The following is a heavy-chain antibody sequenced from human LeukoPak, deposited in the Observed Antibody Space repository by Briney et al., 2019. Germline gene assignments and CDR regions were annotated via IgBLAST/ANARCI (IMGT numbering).Heavy chain of an antibody. Sequence: QSGGSLRLSCTASGFTFGDYAMSWVRQAPGKGLEWGGFIRSKAYGGTAEYAASVKGRFTISSDDSKSIAYLQMNSLKTEDTAVYYCTRQQLVLVFDYWGQGTLVTVSS. J-gene: IGHJ4*02. CDR3: TRQQLVLVFDY. CDR2: IRSKAYGGTA. CDR1: GFTFGDYA. V-gene: IGHV3-49*04. D-gene: IGHD6-13*01.